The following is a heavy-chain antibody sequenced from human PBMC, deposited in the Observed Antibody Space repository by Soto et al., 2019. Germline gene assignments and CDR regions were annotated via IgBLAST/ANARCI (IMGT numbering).Heavy chain of an antibody. CDR1: GGTFSSYA. D-gene: IGHD2-15*01. CDR2: INAGNGTT. V-gene: IGHV1-3*01. Sequence: GASVKVSCKASGGTFSSYAISWVRQAPGQGLEWMGWINAGNGTTKYSQKFQGRVTITRDTSASTAYMELSSLRSEDTAVYYCARDLGGWPDYWGQGALVTVSS. CDR3: ARDLGGWPDY. J-gene: IGHJ4*02.